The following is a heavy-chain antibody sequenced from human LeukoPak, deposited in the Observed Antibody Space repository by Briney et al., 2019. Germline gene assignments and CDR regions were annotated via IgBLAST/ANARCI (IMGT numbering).Heavy chain of an antibody. D-gene: IGHD3-10*01. J-gene: IGHJ4*02. CDR1: GGSFSGYY. V-gene: IGHV4-34*01. CDR3: ARGPVDYYGSGSLDY. CDR2: INHSGST. Sequence: PSETLSLTCAVYGGSFSGYYWSWIRQPPGKGLEWIGEINHSGSTNYNPSLKSRVTISVDTSKNQFYLKLSSVTAADTAVYYCARGPVDYYGSGSLDYWGQGTLVTVSS.